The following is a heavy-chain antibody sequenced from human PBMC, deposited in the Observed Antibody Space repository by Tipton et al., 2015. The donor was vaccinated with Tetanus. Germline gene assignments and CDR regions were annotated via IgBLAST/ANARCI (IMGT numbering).Heavy chain of an antibody. CDR3: ARLGRGRFPFTR. CDR1: GASISRSTYY. CDR2: IYYTGGT. V-gene: IGHV4-39*01. D-gene: IGHD2/OR15-2a*01. Sequence: TLSLTCTVSGASISRSTYYWGWIRQPPGKGLEWIGNIYYTGGTSYDPSLKSRVTISVDTSQNHFSLKMNSLTAADTAVYYCARLGRGRFPFTRWGQGILVTVSS. J-gene: IGHJ4*02.